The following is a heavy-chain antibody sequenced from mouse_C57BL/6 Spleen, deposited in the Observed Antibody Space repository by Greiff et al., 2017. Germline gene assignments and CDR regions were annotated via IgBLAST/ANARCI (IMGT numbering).Heavy chain of an antibody. CDR2: IDPEDGET. J-gene: IGHJ1*03. Sequence: EVQLQQSGAELVKPGASVKLSCTASGFNIKDYYMHWVKQRTEQGLEWIGRIDPEDGETKYAPKFQGKATITADTSSNTAYLQLSSLTSEDSAVYYCARGITTVEGERDWYFDVWGTGTTVTVSS. CDR1: GFNIKDYY. D-gene: IGHD1-1*01. CDR3: ARGITTVEGERDWYFDV. V-gene: IGHV14-2*01.